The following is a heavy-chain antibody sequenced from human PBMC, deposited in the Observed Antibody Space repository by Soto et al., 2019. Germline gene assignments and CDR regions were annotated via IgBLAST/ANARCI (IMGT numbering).Heavy chain of an antibody. Sequence: GGSLRLSCAASGFTFSSYAMNWVRQAPGKGLEWVSTISGSGASTYYADSVKGRFTISRDNSKNTLYLQMNSLRADDTAVYYCAKGGYYYDSSAYYWGQGTLVTVSS. CDR2: ISGSGAST. V-gene: IGHV3-23*01. CDR1: GFTFSSYA. D-gene: IGHD3-22*01. CDR3: AKGGYYYDSSAYY. J-gene: IGHJ4*02.